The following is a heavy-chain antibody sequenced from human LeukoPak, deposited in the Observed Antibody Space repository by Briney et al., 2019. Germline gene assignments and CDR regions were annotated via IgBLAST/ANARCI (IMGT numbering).Heavy chain of an antibody. CDR3: ASTYDFWSGSHDY. Sequence: SETLSLTCAVSGYSISSGYYWGWIRQPPGKGLERIGRIYHSGSTYYNPSLKSRVTISVDTSKNQFSLKLSSVAAADTAVYYCASTYDFWSGSHDYWGQGTLVTVSS. V-gene: IGHV4-38-2*01. CDR1: GYSISSGYY. D-gene: IGHD3-3*01. J-gene: IGHJ4*02. CDR2: IYHSGST.